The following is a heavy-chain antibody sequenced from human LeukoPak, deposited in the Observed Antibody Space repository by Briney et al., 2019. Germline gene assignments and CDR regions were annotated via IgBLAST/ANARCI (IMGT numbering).Heavy chain of an antibody. CDR1: GFTFSSYA. D-gene: IGHD4-17*01. CDR3: ARDPSNWEYYGELTNWFDP. V-gene: IGHV3-23*01. J-gene: IGHJ5*02. Sequence: GGSLRLSCAASGFTFSSYAMSWVRQAPGKGLEWVSAISGSGGSTYYADSVKGRFTISRDNAKNTLYLQMNSLRAEDTAVYYCARDPSNWEYYGELTNWFDPWGQGTLVTVSS. CDR2: ISGSGGST.